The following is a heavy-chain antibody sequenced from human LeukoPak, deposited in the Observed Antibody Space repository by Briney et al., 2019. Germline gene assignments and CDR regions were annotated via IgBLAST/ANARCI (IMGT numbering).Heavy chain of an antibody. CDR2: ISGSGGST. CDR1: EFTFSNYW. Sequence: PGGSLRLSCAVSEFTFSNYWMSWVRQAPGKGLEWVSAISGSGGSTYYADSVKGRFTISRDNSKNTLYLQMNSLRAEDTAVYYCAKAVSIVGANDAFDIWGQGTMVTVSS. D-gene: IGHD1-26*01. CDR3: AKAVSIVGANDAFDI. J-gene: IGHJ3*02. V-gene: IGHV3-23*01.